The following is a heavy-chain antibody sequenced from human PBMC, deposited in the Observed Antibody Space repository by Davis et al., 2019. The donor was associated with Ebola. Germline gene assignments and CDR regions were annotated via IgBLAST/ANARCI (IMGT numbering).Heavy chain of an antibody. J-gene: IGHJ6*02. V-gene: IGHV1-8*01. Sequence: ASVKVSCKASGYTFTSYDINWVRQATGQGLEWMGWMNPNSGSTSYAQKFQGRVTMTRDTSTSTVYMELSSLRSEDTAVYYCARDRDGYNFEAFYYYGMDVWGQGTTVTVSS. CDR3: ARDRDGYNFEAFYYYGMDV. CDR1: GYTFTSYD. CDR2: MNPNSGST. D-gene: IGHD5-24*01.